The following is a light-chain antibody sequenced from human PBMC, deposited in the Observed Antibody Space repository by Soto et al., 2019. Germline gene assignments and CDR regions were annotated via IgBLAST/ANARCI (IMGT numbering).Light chain of an antibody. J-gene: IGKJ1*01. CDR3: QQYNNWPP. V-gene: IGKV3-15*01. CDR1: QSVSSN. CDR2: GAS. Sequence: EIVLTQSPDTLSLSPGEGASLSCRASQSVSSNLAWYQQKPGQAPRLLIYGASTRATGIPARFSGSGSGTEFTLTISSLQSEDFAVYYCQQYNNWPPFGQGAKVDIK.